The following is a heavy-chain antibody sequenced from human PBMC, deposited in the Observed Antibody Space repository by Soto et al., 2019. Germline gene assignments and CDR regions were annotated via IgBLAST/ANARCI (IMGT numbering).Heavy chain of an antibody. J-gene: IGHJ4*02. V-gene: IGHV4-31*03. D-gene: IGHD3-22*01. CDR1: GGSVNSVDYY. Sequence: SETLSLTCTVSGGSVNSVDYYWSWIRQHPGKGLEWIGYIYHSGSTYYNPSLESRVTLSVDTSRKQFSLKVSSVTAADTAVYYCARANYFDSSGPFDYWGPGTLVTVSS. CDR3: ARANYFDSSGPFDY. CDR2: IYHSGST.